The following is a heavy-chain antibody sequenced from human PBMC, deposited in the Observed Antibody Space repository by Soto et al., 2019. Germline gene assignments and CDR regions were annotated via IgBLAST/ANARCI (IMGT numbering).Heavy chain of an antibody. D-gene: IGHD3-22*01. CDR1: GGSISSGGYY. CDR2: IYYSGST. Sequence: QVQLQESGPGLVKPSQTLSLTCTVSGGSISSGGYYWSWIRQHPGKGLEWIGYIYYSGSTYCNPSLKSRVTISVDTSKNQFSLQLSSVTAADTAVYYCARTSYDSSGTAADPWGQGTLVTVSS. V-gene: IGHV4-31*03. J-gene: IGHJ5*02. CDR3: ARTSYDSSGTAADP.